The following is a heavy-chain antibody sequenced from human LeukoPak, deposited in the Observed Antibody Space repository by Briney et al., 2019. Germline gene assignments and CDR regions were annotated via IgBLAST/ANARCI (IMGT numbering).Heavy chain of an antibody. CDR1: GFTFGDYA. Sequence: GGSLRLSCTASGFTFGDYAMSWFRQAPGKGLEWVSSISSSSSYIYYADSVKGRFTISRDNAKNSLYLQMNSLRAEDTAVYYCARDIGRIAVAGFDYWGQGTLVTVSS. J-gene: IGHJ4*02. CDR2: ISSSSSYI. D-gene: IGHD6-19*01. CDR3: ARDIGRIAVAGFDY. V-gene: IGHV3-21*01.